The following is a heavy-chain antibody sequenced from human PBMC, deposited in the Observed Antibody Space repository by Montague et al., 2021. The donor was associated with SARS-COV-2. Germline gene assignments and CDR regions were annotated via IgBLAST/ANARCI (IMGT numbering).Heavy chain of an antibody. CDR1: GGSISSGSYY. CDR2: ISISGST. J-gene: IGHJ4*02. CDR3: ASDIAVAGLFDY. V-gene: IGHV4-61*02. D-gene: IGHD6-19*01. Sequence: TLSLTCTVSGGSISSGSYYWCWIRQPAGKGLEWIGRISISGSTNYNPSLKSRVTISVDTSKNQFSLKLSSVTAADTAVYYCASDIAVAGLFDYWGQGTLVTVSS.